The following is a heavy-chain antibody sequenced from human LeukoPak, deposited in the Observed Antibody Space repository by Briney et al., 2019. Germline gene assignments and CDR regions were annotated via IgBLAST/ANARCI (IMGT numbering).Heavy chain of an antibody. CDR3: ARGRSNIVVVVAATHGNYYFDY. Sequence: ASVKVSCKASGYTFTGYYMHWMRQAPGQGLEWMGWINPNSGGTNYAQKFQGWVTMTRDTSISTAYMELSRLRSDDTAVYYCARGRSNIVVVVAATHGNYYFDYWGQGTLVTVSS. V-gene: IGHV1-2*04. J-gene: IGHJ4*02. CDR2: INPNSGGT. D-gene: IGHD2-15*01. CDR1: GYTFTGYY.